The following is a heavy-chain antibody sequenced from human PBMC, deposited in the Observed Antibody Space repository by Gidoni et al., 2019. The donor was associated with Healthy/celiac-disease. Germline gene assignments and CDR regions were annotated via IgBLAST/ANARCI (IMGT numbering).Heavy chain of an antibody. CDR1: GGTFSSYA. D-gene: IGHD5-18*01. CDR2: IIPIFGTA. J-gene: IGHJ2*01. V-gene: IGHV1-69*01. Sequence: QVQLVQYGAAVKQPGSSVKVSCKASGGTFSSYAISWVRQAPGPGLEWMGGIIPIFGTANYAQKFQGRVTITADESTSTAYMELSSLRSEDTAVYYCARDTAMVSYWYFDLWGRGTLVTVSS. CDR3: ARDTAMVSYWYFDL.